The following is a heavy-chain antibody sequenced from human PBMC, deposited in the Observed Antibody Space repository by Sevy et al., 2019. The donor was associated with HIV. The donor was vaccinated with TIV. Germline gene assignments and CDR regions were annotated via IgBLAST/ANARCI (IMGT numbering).Heavy chain of an antibody. CDR2: ISYDGSNK. J-gene: IGHJ4*02. V-gene: IGHV3-30*09. CDR3: ARASHMITFGGVIVIDGIDY. CDR1: GLTFSNYA. Sequence: GESLKISCAASGLTFSNYAIHWVRQAPGKGLEWVAVISYDGSNKDYADSVKGRFAISRDNSKNTLYLQMNSLRVEDTAVYYCARASHMITFGGVIVIDGIDYWGQGTLVTVSS. D-gene: IGHD3-16*02.